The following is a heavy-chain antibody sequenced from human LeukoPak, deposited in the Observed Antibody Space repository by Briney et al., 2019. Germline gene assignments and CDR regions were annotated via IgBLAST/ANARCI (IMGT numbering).Heavy chain of an antibody. J-gene: IGHJ5*02. D-gene: IGHD2-2*02. CDR3: ARGGTDIVVVPAAIPVRYNWFDP. Sequence: SETLSLTCAVYGGSFSGYYWSWIRQPPGKGLEWIGEINHSGSTDYNPSPKSRVTISVDTSKNQFSLKLSSVTAADTAVYYCARGGTDIVVVPAAIPVRYNWFDPWGQGTLVTVSS. CDR2: INHSGST. CDR1: GGSFSGYY. V-gene: IGHV4-34*01.